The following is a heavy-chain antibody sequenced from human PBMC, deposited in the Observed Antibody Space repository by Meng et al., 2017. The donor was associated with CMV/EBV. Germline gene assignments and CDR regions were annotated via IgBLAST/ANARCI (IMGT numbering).Heavy chain of an antibody. Sequence: ASVKVSCKASGYTFTSYGISWVRQAPGQGLEWMGWISAYNGNTNYAQKLQGRVTMTTDTSTSTAYMELRSLRSDDTAVYYCARATYYDFWSGYPPDVWGQGTTVTV. V-gene: IGHV1-18*01. CDR2: ISAYNGNT. CDR3: ARATYYDFWSGYPPDV. CDR1: GYTFTSYG. D-gene: IGHD3-3*01. J-gene: IGHJ6*02.